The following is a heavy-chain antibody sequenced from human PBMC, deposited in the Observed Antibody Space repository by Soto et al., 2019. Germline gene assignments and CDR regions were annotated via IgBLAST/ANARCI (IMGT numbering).Heavy chain of an antibody. D-gene: IGHD6-13*01. Sequence: PGESLKISCKGSGYSFTSYWIGWVRQMPGKGLEWMGIIYPGDSDTRYSPSFQGQVTISADKSISTAYLQWSSLKASDTAMYYCARHRYSSSFNSAYYYGMDVWGQGTTVTVSS. J-gene: IGHJ6*02. CDR3: ARHRYSSSFNSAYYYGMDV. CDR2: IYPGDSDT. CDR1: GYSFTSYW. V-gene: IGHV5-51*01.